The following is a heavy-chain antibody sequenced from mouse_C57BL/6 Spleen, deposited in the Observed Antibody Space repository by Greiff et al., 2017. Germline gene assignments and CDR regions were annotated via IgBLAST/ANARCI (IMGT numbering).Heavy chain of an antibody. CDR3: ARGTTVVKDDFDY. J-gene: IGHJ2*01. CDR2: FHPYNDDT. CDR1: GYTFTTYP. Sequence: VMLVESGAELVKPGASVKMSCKASGYTFTTYPIEWMKQNHGKSLEWIGNFHPYNDDTKYNEKFKGKATLTVEKSSSTVYLELSRLTSDDSAVXDGARGTTVVKDDFDYWGQGTTLTVSS. D-gene: IGHD1-1*01. V-gene: IGHV1-47*01.